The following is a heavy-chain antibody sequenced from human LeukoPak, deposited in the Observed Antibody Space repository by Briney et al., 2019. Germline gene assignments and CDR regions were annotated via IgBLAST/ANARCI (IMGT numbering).Heavy chain of an antibody. V-gene: IGHV3-23*01. CDR1: GFTFSNFA. J-gene: IGHJ3*02. D-gene: IGHD3-10*01. Sequence: GGSLRLSCAASGFTFSNFAMSWVRQAPGKGLEWVSGTSGGGGDTSYADSVKGRFTISRDNSKNTLYLHMNSLRAEDTAVYYCAKDTRYGSETFGAFDIWGQGTMITVSS. CDR2: TSGGGGDT. CDR3: AKDTRYGSETFGAFDI.